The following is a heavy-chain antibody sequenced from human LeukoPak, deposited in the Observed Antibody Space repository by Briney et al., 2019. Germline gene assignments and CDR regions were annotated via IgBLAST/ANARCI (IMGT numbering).Heavy chain of an antibody. V-gene: IGHV3-30*02. J-gene: IGHJ4*02. CDR3: ANHADDFWSGYYPDY. D-gene: IGHD3-3*01. Sequence: GGSLRLSCAASGFTFSSYGMHWVRQAPGKGLEWVAFIRYDGSNKYYADSVKGRFTISRDNSKNTLYLQMNSLRAEDTVVYYCANHADDFWSGYYPDYWGQGTLVTVSS. CDR1: GFTFSSYG. CDR2: IRYDGSNK.